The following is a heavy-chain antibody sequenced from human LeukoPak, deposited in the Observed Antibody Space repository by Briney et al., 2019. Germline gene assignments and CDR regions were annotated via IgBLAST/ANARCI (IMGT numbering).Heavy chain of an antibody. J-gene: IGHJ4*02. CDR2: ISSSSSYT. Sequence: GGSLRLSCAASGFTFSSYSMNWVRQAPGKGLEWVSSISSSSSYTYYADSVKGRFTISRDNAKNSLYLQMNSLRAEDTAVYYCASYRPIAAAGGSAGLPYYWGQGTLVTVSS. CDR3: ASYRPIAAAGGSAGLPYY. CDR1: GFTFSSYS. D-gene: IGHD6-13*01. V-gene: IGHV3-21*01.